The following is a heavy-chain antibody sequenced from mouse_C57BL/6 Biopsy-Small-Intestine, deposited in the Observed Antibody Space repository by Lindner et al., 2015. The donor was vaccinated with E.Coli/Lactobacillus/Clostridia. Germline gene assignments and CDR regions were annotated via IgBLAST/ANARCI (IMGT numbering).Heavy chain of an antibody. V-gene: IGHV1-82*01. Sequence: VQLQESGPDLVKPGASVKISCKASGYTFSNSWMNWVKQRPGKGLEWIGRIYPGDGDTNYNGKFKGKATLTADKSSTTAYMQLSSLTSKDSAVYFCARWDSTGAIDYWGQGTTLTVSS. CDR1: GYTFSNSW. D-gene: IGHD3-2*02. CDR3: ARWDSTGAIDY. CDR2: IYPGDGDT. J-gene: IGHJ2*01.